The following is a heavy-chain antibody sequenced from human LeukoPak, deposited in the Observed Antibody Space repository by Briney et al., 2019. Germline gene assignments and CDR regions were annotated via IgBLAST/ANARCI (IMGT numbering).Heavy chain of an antibody. J-gene: IGHJ3*02. CDR3: ARAARYYGSSGAHAFDI. V-gene: IGHV3-13*01. CDR1: GFTFSNYD. CDR2: IGTAGDT. D-gene: IGHD3-22*01. Sequence: GESLRLSCAASGFTFSNYDMHWVRQGIGKGLEWVSVIGTAGDTNYPDSVKGRFTISRENAKNSLYLQMNSLRVGDTAMYYCARAARYYGSSGAHAFDIWGQGTMVTVS.